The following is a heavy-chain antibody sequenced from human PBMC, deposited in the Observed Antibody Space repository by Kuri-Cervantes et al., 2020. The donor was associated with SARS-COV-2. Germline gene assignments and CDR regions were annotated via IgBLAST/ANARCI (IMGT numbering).Heavy chain of an antibody. CDR3: TRPPQDSEEYFDY. CDR1: GITFSSYA. CDR2: SRSKANSYAT. D-gene: IGHD4-11*01. J-gene: IGHJ4*02. Sequence: GGSLRLSCAASGITFSSYAMSWVRQASGRGLEWVGRSRSKANSYATAYAASVKGRFTISRDDSKNTAYLQMDSLKTEDTAVYYCTRPPQDSEEYFDYWGRGTLVTVSS. V-gene: IGHV3-73*01.